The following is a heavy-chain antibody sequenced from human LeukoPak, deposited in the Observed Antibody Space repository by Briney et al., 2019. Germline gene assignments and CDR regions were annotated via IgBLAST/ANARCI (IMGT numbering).Heavy chain of an antibody. CDR3: ARDLGQYYDTSDNWFDP. CDR1: GFTFSSYN. CDR2: ISSSDYI. Sequence: GGSLRLSCAASGFTFSSYNMNWVRQAPGKGLEWVSSISSSDYIYYADSVKGRFTISRDNAKNSLYLQMKSLRAEDTAVYYCARDLGQYYDTSDNWFDPWGQGTLVTVSS. J-gene: IGHJ5*02. V-gene: IGHV3-21*01. D-gene: IGHD3-22*01.